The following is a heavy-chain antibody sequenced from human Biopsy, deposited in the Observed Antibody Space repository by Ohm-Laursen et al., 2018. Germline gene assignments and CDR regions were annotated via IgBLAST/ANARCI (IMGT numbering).Heavy chain of an antibody. Sequence: SVNVSCKVSGYTLTVLSIHWVRQTGGKGLEWMGGFDREERKTVYTEKFQGRVTMTEDTSTDTVYMEVTSLRSDDTAVYYCATGPYYDTRFYYNVRPFDFWGQGTLVTVSS. D-gene: IGHD3-10*01. CDR1: GYTLTVLS. CDR2: FDREERKT. V-gene: IGHV1-24*01. CDR3: ATGPYYDTRFYYNVRPFDF. J-gene: IGHJ4*02.